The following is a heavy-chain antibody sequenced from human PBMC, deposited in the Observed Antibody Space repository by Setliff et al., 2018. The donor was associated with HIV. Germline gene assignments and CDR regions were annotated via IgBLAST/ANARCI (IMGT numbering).Heavy chain of an antibody. CDR3: ARQFRYPNRAVAGVDY. D-gene: IGHD6-19*01. CDR1: GGSISNNSYY. V-gene: IGHV4-39*01. J-gene: IGHJ4*02. CDR2: LFYNGNT. Sequence: PSETLSLTCTVSGGSISNNSYYWGWVRQPPGKGLELIGNLFYNGNTYYNPSLKSRVTISVDTSKNQFSLKLSSVTAADTAIYFRARQFRYPNRAVAGVDYWGQGTLVTVSS.